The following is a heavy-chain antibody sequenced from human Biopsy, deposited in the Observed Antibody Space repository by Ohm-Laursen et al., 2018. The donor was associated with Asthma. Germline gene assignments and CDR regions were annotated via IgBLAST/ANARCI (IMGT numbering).Heavy chain of an antibody. V-gene: IGHV3-53*01. CDR3: ARGDSSGWSHYYFDY. CDR2: IYSGGTS. D-gene: IGHD6-19*01. J-gene: IGHJ4*02. Sequence: GSLRLSCAASGFTVSRDHMFWVRQAPGKGLEWVSVIYSGGTSHTADSVRGRFTISRDFSKNTLQLQMHSLRVEDTAVYYCARGDSSGWSHYYFDYWGQGTLVTVSS. CDR1: GFTVSRDH.